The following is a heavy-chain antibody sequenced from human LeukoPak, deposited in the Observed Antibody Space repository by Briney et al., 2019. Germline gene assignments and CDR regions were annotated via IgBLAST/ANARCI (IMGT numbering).Heavy chain of an antibody. Sequence: GGSLRLSCAASGFTFSSYWMSWIRQAPGKGLEWVANIKQDGSEKYYVDSVKGRFTISRDNAKNSLYLQMNSLRAEDTAVYYCARVARIPLGIFEENYDYMDAWGKGNTLTVSS. CDR2: IKQDGSEK. V-gene: IGHV3-7*01. CDR3: ARVARIPLGIFEENYDYMDA. J-gene: IGHJ6*03. D-gene: IGHD3-3*01. CDR1: GFTFSSYW.